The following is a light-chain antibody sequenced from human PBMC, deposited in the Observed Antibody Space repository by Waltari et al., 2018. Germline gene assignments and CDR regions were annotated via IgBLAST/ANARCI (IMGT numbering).Light chain of an antibody. CDR2: EVS. J-gene: IGLJ1*01. CDR3: CSYAGSSTYV. CDR1: SRDVGSHHI. V-gene: IGLV2-23*02. Sequence: QTALTKPASVCGFPGQSTHISCTGTSRDVGSHHICSWYQQHPGKAPKLMIYEVSKRPAGVSNRFSGSKSGNTASLTISGLQAEDEADYYCCSYAGSSTYVFGTGTKVTVL.